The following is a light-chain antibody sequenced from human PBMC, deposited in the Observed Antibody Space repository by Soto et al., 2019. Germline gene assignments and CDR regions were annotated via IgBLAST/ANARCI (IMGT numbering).Light chain of an antibody. CDR2: DVV. Sequence: SVLTQPASVSGSPGQSITISCTGTSSDVGGFNSVSWYQLRPGTAPKLILYDVVDRPSGVSYRFSGSKSGNTASLTISGLQAADEADYFCSSYTSTMTNVFGSGTEVTVL. J-gene: IGLJ1*01. V-gene: IGLV2-14*03. CDR1: SSDVGGFNS. CDR3: SSYTSTMTNV.